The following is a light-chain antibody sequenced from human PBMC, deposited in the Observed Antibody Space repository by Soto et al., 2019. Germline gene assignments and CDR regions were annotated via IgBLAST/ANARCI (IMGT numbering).Light chain of an antibody. V-gene: IGKV3-11*01. CDR1: QSVSSN. CDR2: DAS. Sequence: EIVLTQSPGTLSLSPGERATLSCRASQSVSSNLAWYQQKPGQAPRLLIYDASNRATGIPARFSGSGSGTDFTLTISSLEPEDFAVYYCQQRSNWPPAFGQGTKV. J-gene: IGKJ1*01. CDR3: QQRSNWPPA.